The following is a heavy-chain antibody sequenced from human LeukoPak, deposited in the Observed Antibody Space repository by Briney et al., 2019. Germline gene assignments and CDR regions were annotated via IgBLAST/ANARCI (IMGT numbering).Heavy chain of an antibody. CDR3: ERWARYCSSGSCYSWFDP. Sequence: GGSLRLSCAASGFTFRSYWMSWVRQSPGKGLEWVANMKLDGSEEYYVDSVKGRFTISSDNAKNSLYLQMNSLRVDDTAVYYCERWARYCSSGSCYSWFDPWGQGTLVTVSS. D-gene: IGHD2-15*01. J-gene: IGHJ5*02. V-gene: IGHV3-7*01. CDR1: GFTFRSYW. CDR2: MKLDGSEE.